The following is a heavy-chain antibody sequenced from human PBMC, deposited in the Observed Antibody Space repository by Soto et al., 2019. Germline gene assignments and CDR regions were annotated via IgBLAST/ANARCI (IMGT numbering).Heavy chain of an antibody. CDR3: ARLGRDGYSS. CDR2: ISYDGSNK. V-gene: IGHV3-30-3*01. J-gene: IGHJ5*02. D-gene: IGHD4-4*01. CDR1: GFTFSSYA. Sequence: GGSLRLSCAASGFTFSSYAMHWVRQAPGKGLEWVAVISYDGSNKYYADSVKGRFTISRDNSKNTLYLQMNSLRAEDTAVYYCARLGRDGYSSWGQGTLVTVS.